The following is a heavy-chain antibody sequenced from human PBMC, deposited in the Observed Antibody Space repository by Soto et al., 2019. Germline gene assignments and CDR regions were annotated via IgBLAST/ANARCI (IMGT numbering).Heavy chain of an antibody. V-gene: IGHV1-2*04. CDR1: GYTFTDYY. CDR3: ARVRCSSTNCYGGNWFDP. Sequence: ASVKVSCEASGYTFTDYYIHWVRQAPGKGLEWMGWINPNTGDTKYAQKLQGWITMTRDTSISTAYMELSRLRSDDTAVYYCARVRCSSTNCYGGNWFDPWGQGTLVTVSS. D-gene: IGHD2-2*01. J-gene: IGHJ5*02. CDR2: INPNTGDT.